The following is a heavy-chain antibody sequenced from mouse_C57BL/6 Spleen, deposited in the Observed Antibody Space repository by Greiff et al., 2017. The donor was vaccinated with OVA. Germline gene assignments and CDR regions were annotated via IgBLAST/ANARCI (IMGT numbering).Heavy chain of an antibody. CDR3: ARQIYDGYYGYFDV. D-gene: IGHD2-3*01. V-gene: IGHV5-2*01. CDR2: INSDGGST. J-gene: IGHJ1*03. Sequence: EVKLMESGGGLVQPGESLKLSCESNEYEFPSHDMSWVRKTPEKRLELVAAINSDGGSTYYPDTMERRFIISRDNTKKTLYLQMSSLRSEDTALYYCARQIYDGYYGYFDVWGTGTTVTVSS. CDR1: EYEFPSHD.